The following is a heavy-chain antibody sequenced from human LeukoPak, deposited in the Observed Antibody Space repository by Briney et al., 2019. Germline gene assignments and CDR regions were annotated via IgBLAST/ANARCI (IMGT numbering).Heavy chain of an antibody. J-gene: IGHJ4*02. CDR1: GYTFTSYY. D-gene: IGHD3-3*01. CDR2: INPSGGST. Sequence: VASVKVSCKASGYTFTSYYMHWVRQAPGQGLEWMGIINPSGGSTSYAQKFQGRATMTRDTSTSTVYMELSSLRSEDTAVYYCARVYYDFWSGKETEYYFDYWGQGTLVTVSS. CDR3: ARVYYDFWSGKETEYYFDY. V-gene: IGHV1-46*01.